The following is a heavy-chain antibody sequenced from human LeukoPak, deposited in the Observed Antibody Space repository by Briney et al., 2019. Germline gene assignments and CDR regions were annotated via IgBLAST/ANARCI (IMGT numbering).Heavy chain of an antibody. V-gene: IGHV3-23*01. CDR1: GFTFSSYA. CDR2: IGGGGVTT. Sequence: PGGSLRLSCAASGFTFSSYAMSWVRQAPGKGLEWVSSIGGGGVTTIYAESVQGRFTVSRDNSKKTVYLQMDSLRAEDTAIYYCTKAGDSYGNPSSWGQGTLVIVSS. D-gene: IGHD2-21*01. J-gene: IGHJ5*02. CDR3: TKAGDSYGNPSS.